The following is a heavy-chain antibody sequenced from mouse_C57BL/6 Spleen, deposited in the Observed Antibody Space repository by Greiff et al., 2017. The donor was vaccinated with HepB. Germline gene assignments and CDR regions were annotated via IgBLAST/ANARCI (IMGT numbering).Heavy chain of an antibody. V-gene: IGHV1-66*01. CDR3: ARVYDGYYSAWFAY. Sequence: VQLQQSGPELVKPGASVKISCKASGYSFTSYYIHWVKQRPGQGLEWIGWIYPGSGNTKYNEKFKGKATLTADTSSSTAYMQLSSLTSEDSAVYYCARVYDGYYSAWFAYWGQGTLVTVSA. J-gene: IGHJ3*01. CDR1: GYSFTSYY. D-gene: IGHD2-3*01. CDR2: IYPGSGNT.